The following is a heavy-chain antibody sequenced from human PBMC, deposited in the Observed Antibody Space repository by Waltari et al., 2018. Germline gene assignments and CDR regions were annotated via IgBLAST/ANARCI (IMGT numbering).Heavy chain of an antibody. CDR1: GFTLASYW. CDR2: INEHGRAS. J-gene: IGHJ3*02. CDR3: ARGRSETNRGGVFDI. V-gene: IGHV3-7*01. Sequence: EVQLVESGGGLVQPGGSLRLSCAASGFTLASYWTNWVRQARGKGLGWGANINEHGRASSVVDSVKGRFTIPRDNAKNTLYLQMNSLRVEDTAVYYCARGRSETNRGGVFDIWGQGTMVTVSS. D-gene: IGHD2-15*01.